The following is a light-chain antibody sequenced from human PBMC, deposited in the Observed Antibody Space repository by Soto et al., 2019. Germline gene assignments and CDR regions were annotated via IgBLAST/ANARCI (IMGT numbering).Light chain of an antibody. CDR3: QQSYSTPGT. CDR2: AAS. Sequence: DIQMTQSPSSLSASVGDRVTITCRASQSITNYLNWYQQKPGKAPKLLIYAASSLQSGVPSRFSGSESGTDFTLSISSLQPEDFATYYCQQSYSTPGTFGQGTKLEIK. CDR1: QSITNY. V-gene: IGKV1-39*01. J-gene: IGKJ2*02.